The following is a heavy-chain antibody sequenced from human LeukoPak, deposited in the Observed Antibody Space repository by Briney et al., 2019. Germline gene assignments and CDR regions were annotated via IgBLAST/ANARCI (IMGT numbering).Heavy chain of an antibody. CDR1: GYTFTWYD. V-gene: IGHV1-8*03. D-gene: IGHD2-15*01. J-gene: IGHJ4*02. CDR3: ARVDGSPDS. CDR2: VNPKSGYT. Sequence: ASVKVSCKASGYTFTWYDINWVRQATGQGLEWMGWVNPKSGYTGYAQKFQGRITITRDTSINTAYMELSSLRSEDTAVYYCARVDGSPDSWGQGTLVTVSS.